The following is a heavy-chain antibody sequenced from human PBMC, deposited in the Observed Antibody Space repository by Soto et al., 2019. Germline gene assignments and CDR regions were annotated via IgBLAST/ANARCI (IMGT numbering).Heavy chain of an antibody. D-gene: IGHD2-2*01. Sequence: SLRLSCAAPGFTFSSYEMNWVRQAPGKGLEWLSYISSSDGTRYYADSVEGRFTISRDNAKNSLYLRMNSLRAEDTAVYHCARGGKAAAGGLDVWGQGTTVTGSS. CDR1: GFTFSSYE. V-gene: IGHV3-48*03. CDR3: ARGGKAAAGGLDV. J-gene: IGHJ6*02. CDR2: ISSSDGTR.